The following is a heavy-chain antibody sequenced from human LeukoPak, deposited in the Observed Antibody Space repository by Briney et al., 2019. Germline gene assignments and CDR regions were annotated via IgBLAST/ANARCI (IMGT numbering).Heavy chain of an antibody. J-gene: IGHJ4*02. CDR1: GYSISSGYY. Sequence: SETLSLTCTVSGYSISSGYYWGWIRQPPGKGLEWIGSIYHSGSTYYNPSLKSRVTISVDTSKNQFSLKLSSVTAADTAVYHCARSGDHGFDYWGQGTLVTVSS. D-gene: IGHD1-14*01. CDR2: IYHSGST. V-gene: IGHV4-38-2*02. CDR3: ARSGDHGFDY.